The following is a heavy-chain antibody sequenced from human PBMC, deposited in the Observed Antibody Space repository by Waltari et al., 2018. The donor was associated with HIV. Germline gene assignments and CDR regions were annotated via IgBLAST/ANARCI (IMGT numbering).Heavy chain of an antibody. D-gene: IGHD2-21*02. CDR2: ISGTNSTI. V-gene: IGHV3-48*04. CDR1: GFTCRILS. Sequence: ELQVVESGGGLVQPGGSLRLSWAASGFTCRILSLNLVPQAPGKGLEWVSYISGTNSTIYYGDSMKGRFTISRDNAKNSLYLQMNSLRVEDTAVYYCARCGGDGRYGMDVWGQGTTVTVSS. J-gene: IGHJ6*02. CDR3: ARCGGDGRYGMDV.